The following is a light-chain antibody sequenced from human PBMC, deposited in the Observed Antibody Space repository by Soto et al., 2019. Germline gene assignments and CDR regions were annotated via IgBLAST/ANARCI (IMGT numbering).Light chain of an antibody. V-gene: IGKV1-39*01. CDR3: QQSYSTPFT. CDR1: QSISSY. J-gene: IGKJ4*01. CDR2: AAS. Sequence: DIQMTQSPSSLSASVGDRVTITCRASQSISSYLNWYQQKPGKAPKLLIYAASSLQSGVPSRFSGSGSGTYFTLTTSSLQPEDFATYYCQQSYSTPFTFGGGTKVEIK.